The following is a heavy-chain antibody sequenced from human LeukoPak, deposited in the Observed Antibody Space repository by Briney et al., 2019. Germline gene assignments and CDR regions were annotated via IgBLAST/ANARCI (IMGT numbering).Heavy chain of an antibody. J-gene: IGHJ5*01. CDR1: GFTFSSYA. CDR2: ISGSGGST. Sequence: PGGSLRLSCAASGFTFSSYAMSWVRQAPGKGLEWVSAISGSGGSTYYADSVKGRFTISRDNSKNTLYLQMNSLRAADTGVYYCAKTAYYDFWRGSDSWGQGTLVTVSS. V-gene: IGHV3-23*01. CDR3: AKTAYYDFWRGSDS. D-gene: IGHD3-3*01.